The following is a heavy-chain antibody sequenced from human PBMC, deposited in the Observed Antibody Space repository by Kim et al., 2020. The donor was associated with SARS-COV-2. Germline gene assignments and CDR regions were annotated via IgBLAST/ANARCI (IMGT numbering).Heavy chain of an antibody. D-gene: IGHD1-1*01. CDR1: GYSFTSYW. J-gene: IGHJ6*02. V-gene: IGHV5-51*01. Sequence: GESLQISCKGSGYSFTSYWIGWVRQMPGKGLEWMGIIYPGDSDTRYSPSFQGQVTISADKSISTAYLQWSSLKASDTAMYYCARHEGNRDYYYYGMDVWGQGTTVTVSS. CDR3: ARHEGNRDYYYYGMDV. CDR2: IYPGDSDT.